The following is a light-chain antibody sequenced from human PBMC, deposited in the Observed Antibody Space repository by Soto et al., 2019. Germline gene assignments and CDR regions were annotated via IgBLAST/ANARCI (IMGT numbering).Light chain of an antibody. CDR1: QSINSW. CDR2: QAS. V-gene: IGKV1-5*03. CDR3: QHYHNYPPWT. Sequence: DIQMTQSPSTLSASVGDRVTITCRASQSINSWLAWYQQEPGKAPKLLIYQASSLQRGVPSRFSGSGSGTEFTLTISSLQPDDFATYYCQHYHNYPPWTFGQGTQVEIK. J-gene: IGKJ1*01.